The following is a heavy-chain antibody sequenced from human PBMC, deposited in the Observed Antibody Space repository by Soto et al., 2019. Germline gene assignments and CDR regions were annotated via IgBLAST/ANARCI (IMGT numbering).Heavy chain of an antibody. CDR1: GFTFDSHA. D-gene: IGHD3-3*01. J-gene: IGHJ5*01. CDR2: VTGSGRST. Sequence: EVQLLESGGGLVQPGGSLRLSCVASGFTFDSHAMTWVRQAPGKGLEWVSTVTGSGRSTYYGDSVKGRFTISRDKSKNTVSLQMNSLRAEDTAVYYCAKNEADDDFWGASDGFDSWGQGTLVTVSS. V-gene: IGHV3-23*01. CDR3: AKNEADDDFWGASDGFDS.